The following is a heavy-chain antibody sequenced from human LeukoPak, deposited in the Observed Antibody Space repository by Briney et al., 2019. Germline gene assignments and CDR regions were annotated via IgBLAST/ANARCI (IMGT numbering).Heavy chain of an antibody. CDR1: GYTFTSYG. J-gene: IGHJ6*03. Sequence: GASVKVSCKASGYTFTSYGISWVREAPGQGLEWMGWISAYNGNTNYAQKLQGRVTMTTDTSTSTAYMELRSLRSDDTAVYYCARGFLNLLYYHMDVWGKGTTVTVSS. CDR2: ISAYNGNT. V-gene: IGHV1-18*01. D-gene: IGHD2-21*01. CDR3: ARGFLNLLYYHMDV.